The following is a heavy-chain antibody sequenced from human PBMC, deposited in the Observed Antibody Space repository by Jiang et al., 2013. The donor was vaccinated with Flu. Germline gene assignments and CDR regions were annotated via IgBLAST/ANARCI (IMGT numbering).Heavy chain of an antibody. Sequence: TCTVSGDSISSSGYYWGWIRQPPGKGLEWVGTISYSGSTYYNPSLKNRIAISLDTSKNQFSLRLTSVAAADTAVYYCARRGMGYYWGQGTLVTVSS. CDR3: ARRGMGYY. CDR2: ISYSGST. D-gene: IGHD3-22*01. CDR1: GDSISSSGYY. J-gene: IGHJ4*02. V-gene: IGHV4-39*07.